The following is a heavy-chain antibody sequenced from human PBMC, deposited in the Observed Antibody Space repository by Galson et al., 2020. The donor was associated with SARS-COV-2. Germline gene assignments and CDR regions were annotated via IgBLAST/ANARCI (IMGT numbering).Heavy chain of an antibody. Sequence: GGSLRLSCTASGFTISNYAMSCVSQAPQKGLEWVSAIGGSGGSTYYADSVKGRLTISRDNSKNTLYLQMNSLRAEDTAVYYCAKRVDSSGYPYYFDYWGQGTLVTVSS. CDR3: AKRVDSSGYPYYFDY. D-gene: IGHD3-22*01. J-gene: IGHJ4*02. CDR2: IGGSGGST. V-gene: IGHV3-23*01. CDR1: GFTISNYA.